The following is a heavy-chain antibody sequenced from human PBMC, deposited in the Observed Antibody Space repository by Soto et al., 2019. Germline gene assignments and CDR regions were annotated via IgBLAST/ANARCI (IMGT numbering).Heavy chain of an antibody. J-gene: IGHJ4*02. CDR1: GGSFSGDY. CDR3: ARITWIQLWSIDY. V-gene: IGHV4-34*01. CDR2: INHSGST. Sequence: SETLSLTCAVYGGSFSGDYWSWIRQPPGKGLEWIGEINHSGSTNYNPSLKSRVTISVDTSKNQFSLKLSSVTAADTAVYYCARITWIQLWSIDYWGQGTLVTVSS. D-gene: IGHD5-18*01.